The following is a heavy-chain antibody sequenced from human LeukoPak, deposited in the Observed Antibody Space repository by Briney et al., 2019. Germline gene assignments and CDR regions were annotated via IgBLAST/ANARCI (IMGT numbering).Heavy chain of an antibody. V-gene: IGHV7-4-1*02. Sequence: ASVKVSCKASGYTFTRNAMTWVRQAPGQGLEWMGWINTNTGNPTYAQGFTGRWVFSLDTSVSTAYLQISSLKAEDTAVYYCARSFKFRKRVGDLLTTMDVWGKGTTVTVSS. J-gene: IGHJ6*04. D-gene: IGHD3-10*01. CDR3: ARSFKFRKRVGDLLTTMDV. CDR1: GYTFTRNA. CDR2: INTNTGNP.